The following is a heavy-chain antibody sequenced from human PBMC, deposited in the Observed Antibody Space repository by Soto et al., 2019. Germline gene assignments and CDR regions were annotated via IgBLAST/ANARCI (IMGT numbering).Heavy chain of an antibody. CDR2: ISGSGGST. V-gene: IGHV3-23*01. CDR3: AKDQSARKDVLRFLEWSDWFDP. Sequence: GGSLRLSCAASGFTFSSYAMSWVRQAPGKGLEWVSAISGSGGSTYYADSVKGRFTISRDNSKNTLYLQMNSLRAEDTAVYYCAKDQSARKDVLRFLEWSDWFDPWGQGTLVTVSS. D-gene: IGHD3-3*01. CDR1: GFTFSSYA. J-gene: IGHJ5*02.